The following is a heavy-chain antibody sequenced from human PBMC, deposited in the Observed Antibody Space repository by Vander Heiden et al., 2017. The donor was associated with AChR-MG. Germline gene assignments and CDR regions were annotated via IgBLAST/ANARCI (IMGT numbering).Heavy chain of an antibody. CDR2: IYYSGST. CDR3: ARDTHVPVPAAPTYGMDV. Sequence: QVQLQESGPGLVKPSQTLSLTCPVSGGSISSGGYYWSWIRQHPGKGLEWIGYIYYSGSTYYNPSLKSRVTISVDTSKNQFSLKLSSVTAADTAVYYCARDTHVPVPAAPTYGMDVWGQGTTVTVSS. V-gene: IGHV4-31*03. J-gene: IGHJ6*02. D-gene: IGHD2-2*01. CDR1: GGSISSGGYY.